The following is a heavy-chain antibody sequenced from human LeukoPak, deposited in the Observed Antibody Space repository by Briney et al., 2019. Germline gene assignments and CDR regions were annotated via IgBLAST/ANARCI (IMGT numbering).Heavy chain of an antibody. V-gene: IGHV3-30*03. CDR3: ARDPQRWQQLPHYWYFDL. CDR1: GSIFTTYG. D-gene: IGHD5-24*01. CDR2: ISYDGSNE. Sequence: GGSLRLSCATSGSIFTTYGIHWVRQAPGKGLEWVAVISYDGSNEFYTDSVKGRFTMSRDNSKNTLYLQMNSLRSDDTAVYYCARDPQRWQQLPHYWYFDLWGRGTLVIVSS. J-gene: IGHJ2*01.